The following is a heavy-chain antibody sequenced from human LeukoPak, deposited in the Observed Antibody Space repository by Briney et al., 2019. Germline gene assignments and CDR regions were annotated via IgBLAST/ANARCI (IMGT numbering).Heavy chain of an antibody. V-gene: IGHV3-30*02. D-gene: IGHD3-10*01. CDR3: ARSNTPVLLWFGEPPKGMDV. CDR1: GFTFSTYG. Sequence: GGSLRLSCEASGFTFSTYGMHWVRQAPGKGLEWVAFIRYDGNIKYYADSVKGRFTISRDNSKNTLYLQMNSLRAEDTAVYYCARSNTPVLLWFGEPPKGMDVWGQGTTVTVSS. CDR2: IRYDGNIK. J-gene: IGHJ6*02.